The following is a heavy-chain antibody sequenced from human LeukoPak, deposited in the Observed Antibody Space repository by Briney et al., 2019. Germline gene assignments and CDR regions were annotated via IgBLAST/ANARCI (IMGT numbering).Heavy chain of an antibody. Sequence: SETLSLTCTVSSGSISSSSYYWDWIRQPPGKGLEWIGSIYYSGSTNYNPSLKSRVTISVDTSKNQFSLKLSSVTAADTAVYYCARGGRGPPGYYYYMDVWGKGTTVTISS. V-gene: IGHV4-39*01. J-gene: IGHJ6*03. CDR2: IYYSGST. CDR1: SGSISSSSYY. CDR3: ARGGRGPPGYYYYMDV. D-gene: IGHD3-16*01.